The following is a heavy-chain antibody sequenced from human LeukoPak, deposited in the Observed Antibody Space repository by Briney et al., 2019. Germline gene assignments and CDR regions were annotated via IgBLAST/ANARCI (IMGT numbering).Heavy chain of an antibody. CDR1: GFTFSTYG. CDR2: ISYDGSNK. J-gene: IGHJ4*02. V-gene: IGHV3-30*18. D-gene: IGHD2-15*01. Sequence: GGSLRLSCAASGFTFSTYGMHWVRQAPGKGLEWVAVISYDGSNKYYADSVKGRFTISRDSSKNTLFLQMNRLRPEDAAVYYCAKAPVTTCRGAFCYPFDYWGLGTLVTVSS. CDR3: AKAPVTTCRGAFCYPFDY.